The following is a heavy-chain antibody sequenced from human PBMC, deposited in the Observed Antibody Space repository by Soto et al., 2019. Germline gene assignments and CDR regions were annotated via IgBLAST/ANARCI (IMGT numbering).Heavy chain of an antibody. D-gene: IGHD1-26*01. V-gene: IGHV3-30*03. CDR2: ISGDGINT. CDR1: GFNFGFFG. Sequence: QIQLVESGGDVVQPGKSLRLSCAASGFNFGFFGMHWVRQAPCKGLEWVAFISGDGINTQYADSVRGRFTLSRDYSRKTMYLQMDSLRDEDTALYYCARGNRSFDFDSWGLGTLVTVSS. CDR3: ARGNRSFDFDS. J-gene: IGHJ4*02.